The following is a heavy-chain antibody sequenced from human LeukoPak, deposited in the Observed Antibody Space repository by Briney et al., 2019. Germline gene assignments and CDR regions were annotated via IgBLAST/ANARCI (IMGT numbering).Heavy chain of an antibody. V-gene: IGHV4-61*02. D-gene: IGHD3-10*01. CDR2: IYTSGST. CDR3: ARSLRGAMVRTANWFDP. J-gene: IGHJ5*02. Sequence: PSETLSLTCTVSGGSISSGSYYWSWIRQPAGKGLEWIGRIYTSGSTNYNPSLKSRVTISVDTSKNQFSLKLSSVTAADTAVYYCARSLRGAMVRTANWFDPWGQGTLVTVSS. CDR1: GGSISSGSYY.